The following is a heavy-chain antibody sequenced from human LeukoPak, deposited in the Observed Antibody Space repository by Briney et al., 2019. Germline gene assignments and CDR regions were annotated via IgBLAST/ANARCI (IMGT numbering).Heavy chain of an antibody. J-gene: IGHJ4*02. V-gene: IGHV3-7*01. D-gene: IGHD2-2*01. CDR3: ARSYCSSTSCLFDH. CDR1: GFTFSSYW. CDR2: IKQDGSEK. Sequence: GGSLRLSCAASGFTFSSYWMSWVRQAPGKGLEWVANIKQDGSEKYYVDSVKGRFTISRDNAKNSLYLQMNSLRAEDTAVYYCARSYCSSTSCLFDHWGQGTLVTVSS.